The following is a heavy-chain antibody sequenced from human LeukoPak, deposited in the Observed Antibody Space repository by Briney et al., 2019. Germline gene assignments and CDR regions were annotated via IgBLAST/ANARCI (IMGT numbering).Heavy chain of an antibody. D-gene: IGHD3-3*01. CDR2: ISGSGGST. CDR3: AKDPYYDFWSGYLVHFDY. J-gene: IGHJ4*02. CDR1: GFTFSSYA. Sequence: GGSLRLSCAASGFTFSSYAMSWVRQAPGKGLEWVSAISGSGGSTYYADSVKGRFTISRDNSKNTLYLQMNSLRAEDTAVYYCAKDPYYDFWSGYLVHFDYWGQGTLATVSS. V-gene: IGHV3-23*01.